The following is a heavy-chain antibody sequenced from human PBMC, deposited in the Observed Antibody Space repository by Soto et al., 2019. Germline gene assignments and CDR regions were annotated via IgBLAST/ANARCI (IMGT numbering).Heavy chain of an antibody. J-gene: IGHJ6*02. CDR3: ARGGRLLPLPYYDYGMDV. CDR2: IIPIFGTA. D-gene: IGHD5-12*01. Sequence: QVQLVQSGAEVKKPGSSVKVSCKASGGTFSSYAISWVRQAPGQGLEWMGGIIPIFGTANYAQKFQGRVTITADKSTSTAYMGLSSLRSEDTAVYYCARGGRLLPLPYYDYGMDVWGQGTTVTVSS. CDR1: GGTFSSYA. V-gene: IGHV1-69*06.